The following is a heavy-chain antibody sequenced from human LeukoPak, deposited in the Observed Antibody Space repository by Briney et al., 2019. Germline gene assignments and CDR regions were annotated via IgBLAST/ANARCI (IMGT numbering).Heavy chain of an antibody. Sequence: SETLSLTCKVSGGSISGYYWAWIRQPAGKGLEWVGRMYASGSTSYNPSLNSRVTMSVDTSKNQFSLKLDSVTAADTAMYYCARDVRRSSSSSNSFYYYMDVWGKGTTVTVSS. CDR2: MYASGST. V-gene: IGHV4-4*07. J-gene: IGHJ6*03. CDR1: GGSISGYY. CDR3: ARDVRRSSSSSNSFYYYMDV. D-gene: IGHD6-6*01.